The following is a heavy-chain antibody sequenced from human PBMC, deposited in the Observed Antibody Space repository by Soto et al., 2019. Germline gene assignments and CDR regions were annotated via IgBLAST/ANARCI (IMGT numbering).Heavy chain of an antibody. J-gene: IGHJ4*02. Sequence: QVHMVESGGGVVQVGRSLRLSCATSGFTFIDYAMHWVRQAPCKGLEWGAFISRDGYLKYYSDSVKGRFTISRDDSRGTVYLQMNSSRYDDTACYYCARDWTPGDLDLWCLLTLVTFSS. V-gene: IGHV3-30-3*01. CDR3: ARDWTPGDLDL. CDR2: ISRDGYLK. CDR1: GFTFIDYA. D-gene: IGHD1-1*01.